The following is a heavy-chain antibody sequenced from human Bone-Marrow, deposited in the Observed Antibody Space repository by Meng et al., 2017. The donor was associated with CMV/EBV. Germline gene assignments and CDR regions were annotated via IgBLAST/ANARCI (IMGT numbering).Heavy chain of an antibody. Sequence: GESLKISCAASGFTFSSYWMHWVRQAPGKGLVWVSRINSDRSSTSYADSVKGRFTISRDNAKNTLYLQMNSLRAEDTAVYYCARGVGTQDYWGQGKLVTVAS. CDR1: GFTFSSYW. CDR2: INSDRSST. J-gene: IGHJ4*02. V-gene: IGHV3-74*01. CDR3: ARGVGTQDY. D-gene: IGHD4-23*01.